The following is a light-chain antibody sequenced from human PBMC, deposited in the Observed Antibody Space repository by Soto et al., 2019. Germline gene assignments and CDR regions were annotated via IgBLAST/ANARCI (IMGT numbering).Light chain of an antibody. J-gene: IGKJ4*01. V-gene: IGKV1-39*01. CDR2: AAS. CDR3: QQSYSTPRT. CDR1: QSISSY. Sequence: DIQMTQSPSSLSASVGDRVTITCRASQSISSYLNWYQQKPGKAPKLLIYAASSLQSGVLSRFSGSGSGTEFTLTISSLQPEDFATYYCQQSYSTPRTFGGGTKVEIK.